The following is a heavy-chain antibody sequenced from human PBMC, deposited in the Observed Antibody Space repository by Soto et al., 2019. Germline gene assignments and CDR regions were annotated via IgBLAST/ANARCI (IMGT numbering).Heavy chain of an antibody. CDR2: IDPSDSQT. D-gene: IGHD3-22*01. Sequence: WVRQKPGKGLEWMGRIDPSDSQTYYSPSFRGHVTISVTKSITTVFLQWNSLRASDTAMYYCARQIYDSDTGPNFQYYFDSWGQGTPVTVSS. V-gene: IGHV5-10-1*01. J-gene: IGHJ4*02. CDR3: ARQIYDSDTGPNFQYYFDS.